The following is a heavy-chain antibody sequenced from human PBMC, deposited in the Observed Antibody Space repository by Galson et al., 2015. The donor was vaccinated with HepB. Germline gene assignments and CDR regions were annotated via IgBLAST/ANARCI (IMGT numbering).Heavy chain of an antibody. V-gene: IGHV5-10-1*01. CDR2: IDPTDSYT. CDR1: GYTFITYW. Sequence: QSGAEVKKPGESLRISCKGSGYTFITYWINWVRQMPGKGLEWMGRIDPTDSYTTYNPSFQGHVTISIDKSISTAYLQWSSLKASDTAMYYCARSSTTSLFPGSGRGSQFDPWGQGTLVTVSS. CDR3: ARSSTTSLFPGSGRGSQFDP. D-gene: IGHD2-2*01. J-gene: IGHJ5*02.